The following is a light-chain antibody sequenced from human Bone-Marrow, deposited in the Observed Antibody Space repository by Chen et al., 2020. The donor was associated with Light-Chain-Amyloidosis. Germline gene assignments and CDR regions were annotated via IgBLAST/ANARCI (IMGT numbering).Light chain of an antibody. J-gene: IGLJ2*01. CDR2: RDT. V-gene: IGLV3-25*03. Sequence: SYELTQPPSVSVSPGQTARITCSGDDLPTKYAYWYQQKPGQAPVLVIHRDTERPSGIAERFSGASAGKTARLTIGGVQAEDGADYRCQSADSSGTYEVIFGGGAKLTGL. CDR1: DLPTKY. CDR3: QSADSSGTYEVI.